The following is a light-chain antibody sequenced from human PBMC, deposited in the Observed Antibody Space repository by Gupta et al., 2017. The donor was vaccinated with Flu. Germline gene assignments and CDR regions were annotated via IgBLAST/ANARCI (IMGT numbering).Light chain of an antibody. CDR2: NDN. CDR3: ASWDDSLNDYV. J-gene: IGLJ1*01. V-gene: IGLV1-44*01. CDR1: SFTLGRNT. Sequence: SSFTLGRNTANWYQQLPGAAPKLLIFNDNQRPSGVPDRFSGSRSGTSASLAISGLQSEDEADYYCASWDDSLNDYVFASGTKVTVL.